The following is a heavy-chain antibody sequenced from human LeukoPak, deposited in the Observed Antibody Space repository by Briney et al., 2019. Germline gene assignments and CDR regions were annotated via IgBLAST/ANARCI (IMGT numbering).Heavy chain of an antibody. Sequence: GGSLRLSCAASGFTFSSYGMHWVRQAPGKGLEWVAFIRYDGSNKYYADSVKGRFTISRDNSKNTLYLQMNSLRAEDTAVYYCAKDSHSTVIAAAGSLITAEYFQHWGQGTLVTVSS. D-gene: IGHD6-13*01. J-gene: IGHJ1*01. CDR1: GFTFSSYG. CDR2: IRYDGSNK. CDR3: AKDSHSTVIAAAGSLITAEYFQH. V-gene: IGHV3-30*02.